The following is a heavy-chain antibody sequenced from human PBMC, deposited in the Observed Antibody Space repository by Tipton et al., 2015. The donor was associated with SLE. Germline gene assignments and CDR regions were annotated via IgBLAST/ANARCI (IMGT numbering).Heavy chain of an antibody. J-gene: IGHJ4*02. V-gene: IGHV1-18*04. CDR1: GYTYTSYG. CDR3: ARDYKVVATTCYVF. D-gene: IGHD5-12*01. CDR2: ISAYNGNT. Sequence: QSGPEVKKPGASVKVSCKASGYTYTSYGISCVLQAPGQGLEWMGWISAYNGNTNYAQKLQGRVTMTTDTSTSTAYMELRSLRSDDTAVYYCARDYKVVATTCYVFWGRGTLRTVAS.